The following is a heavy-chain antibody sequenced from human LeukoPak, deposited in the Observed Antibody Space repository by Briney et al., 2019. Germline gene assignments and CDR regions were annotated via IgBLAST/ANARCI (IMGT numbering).Heavy chain of an antibody. J-gene: IGHJ3*02. D-gene: IGHD5-18*01. Sequence: GASVKVSCKASGYTFTGYYMHWARQAPGQGLEWMGRIIPILGIANYAQKFQGRVTITADKSTSTAYMELSSLRSEDTAVYYCARVGGYSYGYLGAFDIWGQGTMVTVSS. CDR3: ARVGGYSYGYLGAFDI. V-gene: IGHV1-69*04. CDR1: GYTFTGYY. CDR2: IIPILGIA.